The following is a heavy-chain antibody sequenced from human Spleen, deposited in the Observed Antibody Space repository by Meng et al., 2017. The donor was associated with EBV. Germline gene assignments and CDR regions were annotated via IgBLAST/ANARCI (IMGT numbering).Heavy chain of an antibody. D-gene: IGHD1-26*01. V-gene: IGHV4-61*01. Sequence: VRLQESGPGLVKSSETLSLTCTVAGASVSSNTYYWSWIRQPPGKRLEWIGNIYYSGDTKYNPSLESRVTISLHTSKNQFSLRLTSVTAADTAVYYCVREVRSGSYFNDYWGQGTLVTVSS. CDR2: IYYSGDT. CDR3: VREVRSGSYFNDY. CDR1: GASVSSNTYY. J-gene: IGHJ4*02.